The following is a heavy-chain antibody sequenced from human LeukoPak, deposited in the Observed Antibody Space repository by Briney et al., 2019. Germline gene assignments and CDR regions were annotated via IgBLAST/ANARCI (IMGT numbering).Heavy chain of an antibody. V-gene: IGHV4-4*02. Sequence: SETLSLTCAVSGGSISSSNWWSWVRQPPGKGLEWIGEIYHSGSTNYNPSLKSRVTISVDKSKNQFSLKLSSVTAADTAVYYCASIHDYGDFFLDYWGQGTLVTVSS. CDR3: ASIHDYGDFFLDY. CDR2: IYHSGST. J-gene: IGHJ4*02. D-gene: IGHD4-17*01. CDR1: GGSISSSNW.